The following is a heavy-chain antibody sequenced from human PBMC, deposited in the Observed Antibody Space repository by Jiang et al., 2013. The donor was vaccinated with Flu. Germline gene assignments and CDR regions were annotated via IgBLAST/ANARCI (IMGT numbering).Heavy chain of an antibody. CDR3: ARGRHSSSWYFDY. J-gene: IGHJ4*02. V-gene: IGHV1-8*01. D-gene: IGHD6-13*01. Sequence: YEQKFQGRVTMTRDTSIGTAYMELSSLRSEDTAVYYCARGRHSSSWYFDYWGQGTLVSVSS.